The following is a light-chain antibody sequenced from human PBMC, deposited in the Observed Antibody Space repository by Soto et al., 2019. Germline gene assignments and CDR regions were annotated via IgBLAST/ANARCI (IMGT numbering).Light chain of an antibody. CDR1: QSVSTTY. Sequence: IVLTHSPGTLSLSPGERATLSCRASQSVSTTYLAWYQQKAGQAPRLLISGASSRATGVPDRFSGSGSGTDFTLTITRLEPEDFALYYCQQYGNSPITFGQGTRLEIK. V-gene: IGKV3-20*01. J-gene: IGKJ5*01. CDR2: GAS. CDR3: QQYGNSPIT.